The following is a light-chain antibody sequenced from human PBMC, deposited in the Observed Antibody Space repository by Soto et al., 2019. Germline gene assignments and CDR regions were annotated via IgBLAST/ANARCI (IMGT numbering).Light chain of an antibody. V-gene: IGKV3-11*01. CDR3: QQRNSWPPTFT. Sequence: EIVLTQSPGTQSLSPGERATLSCRAIQSVSSSVAWYQQKPGQAPRLLIYDTSIRATGIPARFSGSGSGTDFTLTISSLEPEDFAVYYCQQRNSWPPTFTFGQGTRLEIK. CDR1: QSVSSS. CDR2: DTS. J-gene: IGKJ5*01.